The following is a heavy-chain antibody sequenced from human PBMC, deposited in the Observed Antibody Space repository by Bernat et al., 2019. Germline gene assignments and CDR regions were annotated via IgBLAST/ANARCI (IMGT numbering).Heavy chain of an antibody. Sequence: EVQLAASGGGLVQPGGSLKLSCAASGLTFSDSTMQWVRQASGKGLEWVGRVRTKANGFARAYDATGKGRFTISREDSKNKAYLQMNSLKIEDTAVYYCPRSGAVAEQTFDYWGQGTLVTVSA. CDR2: VRTKANGFAR. D-gene: IGHD3-10*01. J-gene: IGHJ4*02. CDR3: PRSGAVAEQTFDY. CDR1: GLTFSDST. V-gene: IGHV3-73*01.